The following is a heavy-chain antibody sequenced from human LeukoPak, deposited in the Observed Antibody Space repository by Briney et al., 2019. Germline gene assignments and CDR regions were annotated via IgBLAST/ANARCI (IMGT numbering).Heavy chain of an antibody. CDR3: ARDRVTGTTGWFDP. V-gene: IGHV3-20*04. CDR2: INWNGGST. CDR1: GFTFDDYG. Sequence: GALRLSCAASGFTFDDYGMSWVRQAPGKGLEWVSGINWNGGSTGYADSVKGRFTISRDNAKNSLCLQMNSLRAEDTALYYCARDRVTGTTGWFDPWGQGTLVTVSS. J-gene: IGHJ5*02. D-gene: IGHD1-7*01.